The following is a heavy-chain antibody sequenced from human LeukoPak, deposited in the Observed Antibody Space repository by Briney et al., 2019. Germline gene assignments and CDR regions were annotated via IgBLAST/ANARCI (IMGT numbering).Heavy chain of an antibody. V-gene: IGHV4-34*01. CDR1: GGSFSGYY. Sequence: PSVTLSLTCAVYGGSFSGYYWSWIRQPPGKGLEWIGEINHSGSTNYNPSLKSRVTISVDTSKNQFSLKLSSVTAADTAVYFCASGTVGNYALDYWGQGTLVTVSS. J-gene: IGHJ4*02. D-gene: IGHD1-7*01. CDR3: ASGTVGNYALDY. CDR2: INHSGST.